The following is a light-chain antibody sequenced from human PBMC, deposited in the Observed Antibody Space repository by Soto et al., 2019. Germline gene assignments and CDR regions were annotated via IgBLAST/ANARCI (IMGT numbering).Light chain of an antibody. CDR1: QSVSSNY. CDR3: HQYADSPQT. V-gene: IGKV3-20*01. CDR2: GAS. Sequence: EIVFTQSPGTLSLSPGERATLSCRASQSVSSNYLAWYQQKPGQAPRLLIYGASSRASGIPDRFSGSGSGTDFTLTISRLEPEDSAVYFCHQYADSPQTFGQGTKVDIK. J-gene: IGKJ2*01.